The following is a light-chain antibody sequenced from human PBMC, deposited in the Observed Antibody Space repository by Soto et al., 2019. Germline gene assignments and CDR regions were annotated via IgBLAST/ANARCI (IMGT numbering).Light chain of an antibody. V-gene: IGKV1-39*01. CDR2: AAP. CDR1: HNIRGY. J-gene: IGKJ1*01. Sequence: EIQMTQSPSSLYASIRDRVTITCLASHNIRGYLNWYQQKPVKAPNLLIYAAPSLQSGIPSMFSGSGSETDFTLTISSLQPEDFATYYCQQSYSPPWSFAQGIKVDLK. CDR3: QQSYSPPWS.